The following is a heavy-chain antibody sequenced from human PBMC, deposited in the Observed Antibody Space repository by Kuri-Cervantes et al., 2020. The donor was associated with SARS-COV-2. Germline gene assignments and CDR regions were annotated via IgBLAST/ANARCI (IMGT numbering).Heavy chain of an antibody. V-gene: IGHV1-2*04. CDR2: INPNSCGT. CDR1: GYTFTGYY. J-gene: IGHJ3*02. Sequence: ASVKDSCKASGYTFTGYYMHWVRQAPGQGLEWMGWINPNSCGTNYAQKFQGWVTMTRDTSISTVYMELSRLRSDDTAVYYCARSTPFRRLLVISQGGAFDIWGQGTMVTVSS. D-gene: IGHD3-22*01. CDR3: ARSTPFRRLLVISQGGAFDI.